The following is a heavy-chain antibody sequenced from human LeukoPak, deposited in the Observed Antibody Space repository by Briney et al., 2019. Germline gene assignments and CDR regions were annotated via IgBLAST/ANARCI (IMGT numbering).Heavy chain of an antibody. V-gene: IGHV3-23*01. CDR2: ISSSGSGT. CDR1: GFTFSSYA. D-gene: IGHD4-17*01. CDR3: AKKAEAFGDSVTQH. Sequence: GGSLRLSCAASGFTFSSYAMSCVRQAPGKGLEWVSVISSSGSGTYYVDSVKGRFTISRDNSKNTLYLQMNSLRDEDTAIYYCAKKAEAFGDSVTQHWGQGTLVTVSS. J-gene: IGHJ1*01.